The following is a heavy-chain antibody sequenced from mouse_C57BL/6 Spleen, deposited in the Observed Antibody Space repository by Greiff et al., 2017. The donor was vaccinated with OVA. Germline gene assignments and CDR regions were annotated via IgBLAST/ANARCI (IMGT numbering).Heavy chain of an antibody. D-gene: IGHD2-1*01. CDR2: INPGSGGT. J-gene: IGHJ4*01. V-gene: IGHV1-54*01. CDR1: GYAFTNYL. CDR3: ARSGYGKDYYAMDY. Sequence: VQRVESGAELVRPGTSVKVSCKASGYAFTNYLIEWVKQRPGQGLEWIGVINPGSGGTNYNEKFKGKATLTADKSSSTAYMQLSSLTSEDSAVYFCARSGYGKDYYAMDYWGQGTSVTVSS.